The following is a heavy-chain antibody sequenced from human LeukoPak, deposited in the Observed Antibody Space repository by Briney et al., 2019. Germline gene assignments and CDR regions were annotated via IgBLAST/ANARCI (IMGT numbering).Heavy chain of an antibody. CDR3: ANEVRPNDY. CDR2: IDISGGST. CDR1: GFTFSSHA. Sequence: GGSLRLSCAASGFTFSSHAMCWVRQAPGKGLEWVSSIDISGGSTYYADSVQGRFTISRDNSKNTLYLEMNSLRAEDTALCYCANEVRPNDYWGQGALVTVSS. V-gene: IGHV3-23*01. D-gene: IGHD1-1*01. J-gene: IGHJ4*02.